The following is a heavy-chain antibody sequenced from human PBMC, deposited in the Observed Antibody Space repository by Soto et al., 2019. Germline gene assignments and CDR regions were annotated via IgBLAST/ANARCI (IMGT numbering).Heavy chain of an antibody. D-gene: IGHD6-13*01. V-gene: IGHV1-69*01. Sequence: QAQVVQSGAEVRKPGSSVKLSCKASEGTFNSYAIAWVRQAPGQGLEWMGGIIPDYNTLNYAQKFQDRVTITAYDSTNPVYMELSSLRSDDTAVYFFASGASRWYPYCFDSWAQGTLVTVSS. J-gene: IGHJ4*02. CDR1: EGTFNSYA. CDR3: ASGASRWYPYCFDS. CDR2: IIPDYNTL.